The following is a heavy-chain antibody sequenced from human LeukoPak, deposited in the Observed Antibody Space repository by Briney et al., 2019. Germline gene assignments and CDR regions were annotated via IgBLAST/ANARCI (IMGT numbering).Heavy chain of an antibody. Sequence: PSETLSLTCAVYGXSFSGYCGSWIRQPPGKGLEWIGEINDSGSTKYNPSLKSRVTISVDTSKNQFSLRLRSVTAADTAVFYCARRRLTRFYFDYWGQGTLVTVSS. D-gene: IGHD1-1*01. J-gene: IGHJ4*02. CDR1: GXSFSGYC. V-gene: IGHV4-34*01. CDR2: INDSGST. CDR3: ARRRLTRFYFDY.